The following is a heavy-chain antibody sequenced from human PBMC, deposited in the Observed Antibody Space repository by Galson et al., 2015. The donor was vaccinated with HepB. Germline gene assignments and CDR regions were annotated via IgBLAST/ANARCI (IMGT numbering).Heavy chain of an antibody. D-gene: IGHD2-15*01. Sequence: SLGPACPASGFNFRSYTMHWARQAPGEGLAYGSACRPNGDNSNNASSVKGTSTVFRDNSSNTMYLQMGSLRAEDMAVYHCARLYCSGGSCYFDYWGQGTLVTVSS. CDR2: CRPNGDNS. V-gene: IGHV3-64*01. J-gene: IGHJ4*02. CDR3: ARLYCSGGSCYFDY. CDR1: GFNFRSYT.